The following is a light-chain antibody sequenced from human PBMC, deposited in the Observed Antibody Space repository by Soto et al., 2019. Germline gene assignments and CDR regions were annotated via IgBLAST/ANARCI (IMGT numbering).Light chain of an antibody. CDR2: AAS. Sequence: EVVMTQSPATLSVSPGDKVSLSCRANQTISNTLAWYQQKPGQAPRLLIYAASTRATGVSARFSGSGSGTEFTLTISSLQSEDFAVYYCQQYNNWRQTFGQGTKVDIK. V-gene: IGKV3-15*01. CDR3: QQYNNWRQT. CDR1: QTISNT. J-gene: IGKJ1*01.